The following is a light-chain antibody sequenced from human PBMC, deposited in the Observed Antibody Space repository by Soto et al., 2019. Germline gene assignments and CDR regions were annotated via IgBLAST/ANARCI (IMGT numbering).Light chain of an antibody. Sequence: QSALTQPASVSGSPGQSITMSCTGTNSDVGGYNYVSWYQQHPGKAPKLMVYEVNKRPSGISSRFSGSKSGNTASLTISGFQAEDEADYYCLSYTSISTLVFGTGTKLTVL. V-gene: IGLV2-14*01. CDR3: LSYTSISTLV. CDR1: NSDVGGYNY. CDR2: EVN. J-gene: IGLJ1*01.